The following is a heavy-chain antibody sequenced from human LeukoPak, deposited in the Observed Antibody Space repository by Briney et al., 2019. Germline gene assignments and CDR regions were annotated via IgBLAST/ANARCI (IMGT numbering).Heavy chain of an antibody. CDR1: GFTFDDYG. Sequence: GGSLRLSCAASGFTFDDYGMSWVRHAPARGLEWGSGINWHGGSKVYTDSVKGRFTISRDNAKNALYLQMTSLRAEDTALYHCARVRLTTNSFDPWGQGTLVTVSS. CDR2: INWHGGSK. J-gene: IGHJ5*02. D-gene: IGHD3-22*01. V-gene: IGHV3-20*01. CDR3: ARVRLTTNSFDP.